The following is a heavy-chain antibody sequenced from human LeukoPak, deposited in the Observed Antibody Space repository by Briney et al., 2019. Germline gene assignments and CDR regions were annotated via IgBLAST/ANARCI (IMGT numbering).Heavy chain of an antibody. CDR1: GYSISSGYY. CDR3: ARHSWFGEFND. V-gene: IGHV4-38-2*02. J-gene: IGHJ4*02. CDR2: IYHSGST. D-gene: IGHD3-10*01. Sequence: SETLSLTCTVSGYSISSGYYWGWIRQPPGKGLEWIGSIYHSGSTYYNPSLKSRVTISVDTSKNQFSLKLSSVTAADTAVYYCARHSWFGEFNDWGQGTLVTVSS.